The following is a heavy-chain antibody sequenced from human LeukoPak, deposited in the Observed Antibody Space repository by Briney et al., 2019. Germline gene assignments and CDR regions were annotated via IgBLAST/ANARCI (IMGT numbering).Heavy chain of an antibody. CDR3: ARDGDFWSGGMIDY. D-gene: IGHD3-3*01. Sequence: SETLSLTCTVSGGSISSYYWSWIRQPAGKGLEWIGRIYTSGSTNYNPSLKSRVTISVDKSKNQFSLKLSSVTAADTAVYYCARDGDFWSGGMIDYWGRGTLVTVSS. CDR1: GGSISSYY. V-gene: IGHV4-4*07. CDR2: IYTSGST. J-gene: IGHJ4*02.